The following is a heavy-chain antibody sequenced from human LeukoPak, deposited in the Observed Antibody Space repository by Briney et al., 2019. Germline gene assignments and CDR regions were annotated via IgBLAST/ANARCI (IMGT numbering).Heavy chain of an antibody. CDR1: GGSISSGGYF. CDR2: VYYSGRT. J-gene: IGHJ4*02. V-gene: IGHV4-39*01. D-gene: IGHD6-19*01. Sequence: SETLSLTCTVSGGSISSGGYFWGWTRQPPGKGLEWIGSVYYSGRTIYNLSLKSRVTISVDTSKNQFSLKLSSVTAADTAVYYCARRGGIAVHWGQGTLVTVSS. CDR3: ARRGGIAVH.